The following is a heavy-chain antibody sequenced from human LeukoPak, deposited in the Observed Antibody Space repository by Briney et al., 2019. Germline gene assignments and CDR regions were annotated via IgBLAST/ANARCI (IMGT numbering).Heavy chain of an antibody. D-gene: IGHD1-26*01. J-gene: IGHJ4*02. Sequence: GGPLRLSCAAFGFTFSDYNMHWVRQAPGKGLEWVAIISYDGSSKYYADSVKGRFTISRDNSKNTLYLQMNSLRDEDTAVHYCARVVGGTWLIDYWGQGTLVTVSS. V-gene: IGHV3-30*04. CDR2: ISYDGSSK. CDR3: ARVVGGTWLIDY. CDR1: GFTFSDYN.